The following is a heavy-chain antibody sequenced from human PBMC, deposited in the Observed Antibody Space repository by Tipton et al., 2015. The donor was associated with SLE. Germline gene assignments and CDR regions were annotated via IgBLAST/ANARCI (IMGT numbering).Heavy chain of an antibody. J-gene: IGHJ5*02. V-gene: IGHV4-34*01. CDR1: GGSFSGYY. CDR2: INHSGST. Sequence: LRLSCAVYGGSFSGYYWSWIRQPPGKGPEWIGEINHSGSTNYNPSLKSRVTISVDTSKNQFSLKLSSVTAADTAVYYCARGDRGVLLPHYWFDPWGQGTLVTVSS. D-gene: IGHD3-10*01. CDR3: ARGDRGVLLPHYWFDP.